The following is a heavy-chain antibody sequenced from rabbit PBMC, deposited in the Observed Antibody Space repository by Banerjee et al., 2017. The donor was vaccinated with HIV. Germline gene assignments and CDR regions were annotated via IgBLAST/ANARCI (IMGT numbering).Heavy chain of an antibody. D-gene: IGHD7-1*01. CDR3: ARGGIGGAGYGR. J-gene: IGHJ6*01. CDR1: GFSFSTSQW. Sequence: QEQLEESGGGLVQPEGSLTLTCKASGFSFSTSQWICWVRQAPGKGLEWIACINSNTGNTVYATWAKGRFTISRTSSTTVALQMTSLTAADTATYFCARGGIGGAGYGRWCQGTLVTVS. CDR2: INSNTGNT. V-gene: IGHV1S45*01.